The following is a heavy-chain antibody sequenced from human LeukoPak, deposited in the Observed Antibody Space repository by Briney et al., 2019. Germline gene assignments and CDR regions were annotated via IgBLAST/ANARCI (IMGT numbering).Heavy chain of an antibody. V-gene: IGHV3-23*01. D-gene: IGHD3-22*01. CDR2: ISGSGGST. CDR1: GFTFSRNG. J-gene: IGHJ4*02. CDR3: SRGTYYHDSAL. Sequence: GGTLRLSCAASGFTFSRNGMTWVRQAPGKGLEWVSAISGSGGSTYYADSVKGRFTISRDNSKNTLYLQMNSLKTEDTAVYYCSRGTYYHDSALWGQGTLVIVSS.